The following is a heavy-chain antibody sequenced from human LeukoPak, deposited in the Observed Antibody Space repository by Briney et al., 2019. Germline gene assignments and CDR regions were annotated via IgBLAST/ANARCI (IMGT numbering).Heavy chain of an antibody. CDR2: INPNSGGT. CDR3: ARGSVLQWLVPYYYYYMDV. Sequence: ASVKVSCKASGYTFTGYYMHWVRQAPGQGLEWMGWINPNSGGTNYAQKFQGRVTMTRDTSISTAYMELSRLRSDDTAVYYCARGSVLQWLVPYYYYYMDVWGKGTTVTVSS. CDR1: GYTFTGYY. J-gene: IGHJ6*03. V-gene: IGHV1-2*02. D-gene: IGHD6-19*01.